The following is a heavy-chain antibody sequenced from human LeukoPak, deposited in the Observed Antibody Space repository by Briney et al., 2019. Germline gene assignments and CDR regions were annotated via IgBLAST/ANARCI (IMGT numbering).Heavy chain of an antibody. D-gene: IGHD2-8*02. CDR1: GGSISSGDYY. CDR2: IYYSGST. Sequence: SQTLSLTCTLSGGSISSGDYYWSWNRQPPGKDLEWIGYIYYSGSTFYTPSLKSRLIVSVDTSKNQFSLKLSSVTDADTAVYYCARDNALLGAIWGQGTMVTVS. V-gene: IGHV4-30-4*08. J-gene: IGHJ3*02. CDR3: ARDNALLGAI.